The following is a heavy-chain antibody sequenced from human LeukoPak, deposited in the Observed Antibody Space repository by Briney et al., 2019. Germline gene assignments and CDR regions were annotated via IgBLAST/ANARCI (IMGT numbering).Heavy chain of an antibody. CDR3: ARVEQKGYYDSSGYVYYYMDV. J-gene: IGHJ6*03. D-gene: IGHD3-22*01. CDR1: GYTFTSYG. Sequence: GASVKVSCKASGYTFTSYGISWVRQAPGQGLKWMGWISAYNGNTNHAQKLQGRVTMTTDTSTSTAYMELRSLRSDDTAVYYCARVEQKGYYDSSGYVYYYMDVWGKGTTVTISS. CDR2: ISAYNGNT. V-gene: IGHV1-18*01.